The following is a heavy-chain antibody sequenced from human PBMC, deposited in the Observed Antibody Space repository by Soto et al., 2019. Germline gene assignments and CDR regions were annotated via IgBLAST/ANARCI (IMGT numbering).Heavy chain of an antibody. V-gene: IGHV2-26*01. CDR3: ARIRRHYDSSGYYTGGYFDY. D-gene: IGHD3-22*01. CDR2: IFSNDEK. Sequence: GSGPTLVNPTETLTLTSTVSGFSLSNARMGVSWIRQPPGKALEWLAHIFSNDEKSYSTSLKSRLTISKENSKSQVALTMTNMYLEDTATYYCARIRRHYDSSGYYTGGYFDYWGQGTRVTVSS. CDR1: GFSLSNARMG. J-gene: IGHJ4*02.